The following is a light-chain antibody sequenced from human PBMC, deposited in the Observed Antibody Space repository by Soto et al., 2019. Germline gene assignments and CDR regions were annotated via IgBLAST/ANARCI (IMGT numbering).Light chain of an antibody. CDR1: QSVTTI. CDR2: DVS. CDR3: QQRINSPLT. Sequence: EIVLTQSPATLSLSPGERATLSCRASQSVTTILAWYQQKPGQAPRLLIYDVSDRATGIPARFSGSGSGTDFTLTISNLEPEDFAVYYCQQRINSPLTFGGGTKVEIK. V-gene: IGKV3-11*01. J-gene: IGKJ4*01.